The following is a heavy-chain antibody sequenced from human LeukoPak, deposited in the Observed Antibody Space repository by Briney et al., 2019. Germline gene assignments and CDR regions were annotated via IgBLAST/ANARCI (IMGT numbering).Heavy chain of an antibody. Sequence: PGGSLRLSCAASGFTFSSYSMNWVRQAPGKGLEWVSSISSSSSYIYYADSVKGRFTISRDNAKNSLYLQMNSLRAEDTAVYYCARGGYSGYDYFDYWGQGTLVTVSS. CDR2: ISSSSSYI. D-gene: IGHD5-12*01. CDR1: GFTFSSYS. V-gene: IGHV3-21*01. J-gene: IGHJ4*02. CDR3: ARGGYSGYDYFDY.